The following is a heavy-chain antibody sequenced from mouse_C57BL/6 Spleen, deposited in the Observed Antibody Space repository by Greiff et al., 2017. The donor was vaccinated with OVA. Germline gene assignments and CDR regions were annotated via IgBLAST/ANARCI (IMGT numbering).Heavy chain of an antibody. V-gene: IGHV14-4*01. Sequence: VQLQQSGAELVRPGASVKLSCTASGYTFTDYYMHWVKQRPEQGLEWIGWIDPENGDTNYASKFQGKATITADTSSNTAYLQLSSLASEDTAVYYCLFGLDDWGKGTTVTVSS. CDR1: GYTFTDYY. CDR3: LFGLDD. CDR2: IDPENGDT. J-gene: IGHJ1*03.